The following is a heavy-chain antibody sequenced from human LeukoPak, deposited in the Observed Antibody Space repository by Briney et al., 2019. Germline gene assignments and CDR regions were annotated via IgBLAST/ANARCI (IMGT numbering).Heavy chain of an antibody. V-gene: IGHV1-24*01. J-gene: IGHJ4*02. D-gene: IGHD5-18*01. CDR1: GYTLTELS. CDR3: ATVFVKPGDTARLED. CDR2: FDPEDGET. Sequence: ASVKVSCKVSGYTLTELSMHWVRQAPGKRLEWMGGFDPEDGETIYAPKFQGRVTMTEDTSTDTAYMELSSLRSEDTAVYYCATVFVKPGDTARLEDWGQGTLVTVSS.